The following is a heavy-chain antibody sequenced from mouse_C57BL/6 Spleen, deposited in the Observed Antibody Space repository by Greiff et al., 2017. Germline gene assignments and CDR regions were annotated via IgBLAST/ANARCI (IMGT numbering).Heavy chain of an antibody. CDR1: GYTFTDYY. J-gene: IGHJ1*03. Sequence: VQLQQSGPVLVKPGASVKMSCKASGYTFTDYYMNWVKQSHGKSLEWIGVINPYNGGTSYNQKFKGKATLTVDKPSSTAYMELNSLTSEDSAVYSCARSSITTVVAHWYFDVWGTGTTVTVSS. D-gene: IGHD1-1*01. CDR3: ARSSITTVVAHWYFDV. V-gene: IGHV1-19*01. CDR2: INPYNGGT.